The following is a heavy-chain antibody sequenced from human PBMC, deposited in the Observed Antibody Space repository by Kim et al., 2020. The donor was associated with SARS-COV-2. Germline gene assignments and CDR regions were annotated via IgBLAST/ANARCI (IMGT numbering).Heavy chain of an antibody. J-gene: IGHJ6*03. CDR3: ARDLSGGYMDV. Sequence: NYAQKFQGRVTITADESTSTAYMELSSLRSEDTAVYYCARDLSGGYMDVWGKGTTVTVSS. V-gene: IGHV1-69*01. D-gene: IGHD1-26*01.